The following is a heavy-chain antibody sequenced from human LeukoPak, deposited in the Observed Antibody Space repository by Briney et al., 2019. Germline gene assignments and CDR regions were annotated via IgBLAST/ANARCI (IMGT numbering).Heavy chain of an antibody. V-gene: IGHV1-8*01. D-gene: IGHD3-3*01. Sequence: GASVKVSCKASGYTFTSYDINWVRQATGQGLEWMGWMNPNSGNTGYAQKFQGRVTMTRNTSISTAYMELSSLRSEDTAVYYCARVLRFLEWSTIPRMYYFDYWGQGTLVTVSS. CDR1: GYTFTSYD. CDR3: ARVLRFLEWSTIPRMYYFDY. CDR2: MNPNSGNT. J-gene: IGHJ4*02.